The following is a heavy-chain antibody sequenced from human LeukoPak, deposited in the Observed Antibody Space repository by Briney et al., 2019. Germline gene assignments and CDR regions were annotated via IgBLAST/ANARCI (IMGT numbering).Heavy chain of an antibody. CDR3: ARGGLGYCSSTSCHRRFDP. V-gene: IGHV4-59*01. D-gene: IGHD2-2*01. CDR1: GGSISSYQ. J-gene: IGHJ5*02. CDR2: IYYSGST. Sequence: SETLSLTCTVSGGSISSYQWTWIRQPPGKGLEWIGYIYYSGSTNYNPSLKSRVTISVDTSKNQFSLKLSSVTAADTAVYYCARGGLGYCSSTSCHRRFDPWGQGTLVTVSS.